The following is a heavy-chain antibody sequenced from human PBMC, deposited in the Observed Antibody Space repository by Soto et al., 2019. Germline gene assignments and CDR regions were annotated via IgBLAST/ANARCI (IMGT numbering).Heavy chain of an antibody. CDR3: ARAPWAADY. D-gene: IGHD3-16*01. CDR1: GFTVSTKY. V-gene: IGHV3-66*01. J-gene: IGHJ4*02. Sequence: EVQLVESGGGLVQPGGSLRLSCAASGFTVSTKYMSWVRQAPGKGLEWVSVIYSGGSTFYADCVRGRFTISRDNSKNTVNLQMNSLSAEDTAVYYRARAPWAADYWGQGTLVPVSS. CDR2: IYSGGST.